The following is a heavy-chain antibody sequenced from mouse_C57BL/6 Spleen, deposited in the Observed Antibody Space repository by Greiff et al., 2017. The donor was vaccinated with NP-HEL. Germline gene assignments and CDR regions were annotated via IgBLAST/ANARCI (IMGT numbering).Heavy chain of an antibody. CDR3: ARSYCNYDYYAMDY. D-gene: IGHD2-1*01. CDR2: IWSGGST. CDR1: GFSLTSYG. V-gene: IGHV2-2*01. J-gene: IGHJ4*01. Sequence: VQLQQSGPGLVQPSQSLSITCTVSGFSLTSYGVHWVRQSPGKGLEWLGVIWSGGSTDYNAAFISRLSISKDNSKSQVFFKMNSLQADDTAIYYCARSYCNYDYYAMDYGGQGTSVTVSS.